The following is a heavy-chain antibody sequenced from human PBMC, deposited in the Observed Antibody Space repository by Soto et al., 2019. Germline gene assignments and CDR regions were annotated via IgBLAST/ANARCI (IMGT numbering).Heavy chain of an antibody. CDR2: ISSSSSYI. CDR1: GFTFSSYS. CDR3: ARVPVRGVITIFGVVEAKPSTSLDLSDY. V-gene: IGHV3-21*01. D-gene: IGHD3-3*01. J-gene: IGHJ4*02. Sequence: GGSLRLSCAASGFTFSSYSMNWVRQAPGKGLEWVSSISSSSSYIYYADSVKGRFTISRDNAKNSLYLQMNSLRAEDTAVYYCARVPVRGVITIFGVVEAKPSTSLDLSDYWGQGTLVTVSS.